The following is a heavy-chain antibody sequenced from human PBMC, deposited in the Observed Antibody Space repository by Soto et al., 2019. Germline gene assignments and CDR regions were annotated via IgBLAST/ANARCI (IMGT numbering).Heavy chain of an antibody. CDR1: GFTFSSYG. V-gene: IGHV3-30*18. CDR3: AKDLSGLGLGSSKPERRQQNMPYYYYYYMDV. CDR2: ISYDGSNK. D-gene: IGHD6-6*01. J-gene: IGHJ6*03. Sequence: GGSLRLSCAASGFTFSSYGMHWVRQAPGKGLEWVAVISYDGSNKYYADSVKGRFTISRDNSKNTLYLQMNSLRAEDTAGYYCAKDLSGLGLGSSKPERRQQNMPYYYYYYMDVWGKGTTVTVSS.